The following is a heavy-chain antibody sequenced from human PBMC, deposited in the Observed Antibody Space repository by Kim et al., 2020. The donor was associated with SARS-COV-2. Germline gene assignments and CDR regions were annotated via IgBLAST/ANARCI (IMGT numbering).Heavy chain of an antibody. CDR3: ARDPVAGDPDYFDF. V-gene: IGHV3-30*03. D-gene: IGHD2-15*01. J-gene: IGHJ4*02. Sequence: YPESVKGRFAISTDNAKHTPYLQMNNMRPDDTAVYYCARDPVAGDPDYFDFWGQGTLVVVSS.